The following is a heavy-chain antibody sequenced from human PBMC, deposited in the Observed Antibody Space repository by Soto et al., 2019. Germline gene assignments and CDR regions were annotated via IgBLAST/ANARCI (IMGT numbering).Heavy chain of an antibody. CDR2: IDPSDSYT. Sequence: GESLKISCKGSGYSFTSYWISWVRQMPGKGLEWMGRIDPSDSYTNYSPSFQGHVTISADKSISTAYLQWSSLKASDTAMYYCARHWYSWNYKNWFDPWGQGTLVTVSS. CDR3: ARHWYSWNYKNWFDP. J-gene: IGHJ5*02. D-gene: IGHD1-7*01. CDR1: GYSFTSYW. V-gene: IGHV5-10-1*01.